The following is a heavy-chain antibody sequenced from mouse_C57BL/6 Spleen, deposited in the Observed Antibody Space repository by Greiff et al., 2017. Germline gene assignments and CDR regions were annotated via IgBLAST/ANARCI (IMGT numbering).Heavy chain of an antibody. CDR1: GFTFSNYW. D-gene: IGHD2-3*01. J-gene: IGHJ4*01. Sequence: EVQLQESGGGLVQPGGSMKLSCVASGFTFSNYWMNWVRQSPEKGLEWVAQIRLKSDNYATHYAESVKGRFTISRDDSKSSVYLQMNNLRAEDTGMYYCTGLDDGYAMDYWGQGTSVTVSS. CDR2: IRLKSDNYAT. V-gene: IGHV6-3*01. CDR3: TGLDDGYAMDY.